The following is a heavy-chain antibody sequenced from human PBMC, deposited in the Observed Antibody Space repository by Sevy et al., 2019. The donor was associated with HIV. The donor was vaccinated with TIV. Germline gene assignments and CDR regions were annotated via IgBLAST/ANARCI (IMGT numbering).Heavy chain of an antibody. CDR3: GREGVGGYSYSLDC. CDR1: GFTFSVYW. J-gene: IGHJ4*02. Sequence: GGSLRLSCAASGFTFSVYWMSWVRQAPGKGLEWVATMKEDGSDKDYVDSVKGRFTISRDNAKNSLYLQMNSLRAEDTAVYSCGREGVGGYSYSLDCWGQGTLVTVSS. V-gene: IGHV3-7*01. CDR2: MKEDGSDK. D-gene: IGHD5-18*01.